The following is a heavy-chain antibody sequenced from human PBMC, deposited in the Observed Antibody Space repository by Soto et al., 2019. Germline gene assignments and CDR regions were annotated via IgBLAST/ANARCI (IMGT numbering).Heavy chain of an antibody. CDR3: VRGAYNYGLIYLEF. CDR1: GYTFSNYW. CDR2: VEPGDSEI. V-gene: IGHV5-51*01. Sequence: PGASLKISCKGSGYTFSNYWIGWVRQMPGKGLERMGIVEPGDSEIRSSPSFQGQVAISAEKYISNAYLQWSSLKASDSAMYYCVRGAYNYGLIYLEFWGPGTLVTVCS. J-gene: IGHJ4*02. D-gene: IGHD5-18*01.